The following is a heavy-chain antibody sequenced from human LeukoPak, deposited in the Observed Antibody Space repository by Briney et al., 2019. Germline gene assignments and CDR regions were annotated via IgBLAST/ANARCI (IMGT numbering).Heavy chain of an antibody. D-gene: IGHD1-20*01. CDR1: GYTFTGYY. J-gene: IGHJ4*02. CDR2: INPNSGGT. V-gene: IGHV1-2*02. Sequence: ASVKVSCKASGYTFTGYYMHWVRQAPGQGLEWMGWINPNSGGTNYAQKFQGRVTMTRDTCISTAYMELSRLRSDDTAVYYCERVNWKGFDYWGQGTLVTVSS. CDR3: ERVNWKGFDY.